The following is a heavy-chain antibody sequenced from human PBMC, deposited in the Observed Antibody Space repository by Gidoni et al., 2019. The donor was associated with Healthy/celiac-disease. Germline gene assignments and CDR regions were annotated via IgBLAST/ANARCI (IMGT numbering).Heavy chain of an antibody. CDR2: FYWNDDT. J-gene: IGHJ5*02. CDR3: AHRGVGATIFVRHPGSNWFDP. D-gene: IGHD1-26*01. CDR1: LRAGGVG. Sequence: QITLKGSGPTLVKPTQTHALRAGGVGVGWIRQPPGKALEWLALFYWNDDTRYSPSLKSRLTITKDTSTHQVVLTIPNMDPVHTATYYCAHRGVGATIFVRHPGSNWFDPWGQGTLVTGSS. V-gene: IGHV2-5*01.